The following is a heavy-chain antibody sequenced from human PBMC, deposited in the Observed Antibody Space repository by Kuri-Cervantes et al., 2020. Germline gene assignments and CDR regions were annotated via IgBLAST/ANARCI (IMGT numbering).Heavy chain of an antibody. D-gene: IGHD6-19*01. CDR1: GGSISSYY. J-gene: IGHJ4*02. V-gene: IGHV4-59*01. CDR2: IYYSGST. Sequence: SETLSLTCTVSGGSISSYYWSWIRQPPGKGLEWIGYIYYSGSTNYNPSLKSRVTISVDTSKDQFSLKLSSVTAADTAVYYCARGRGSGWTDFDYWGQGTLVTVSS. CDR3: ARGRGSGWTDFDY.